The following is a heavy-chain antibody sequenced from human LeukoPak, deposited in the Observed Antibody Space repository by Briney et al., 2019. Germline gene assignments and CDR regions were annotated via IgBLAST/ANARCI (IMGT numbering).Heavy chain of an antibody. CDR1: GGSISSSSHH. V-gene: IGHV4-39*02. J-gene: IGHJ4*02. Sequence: SETLSLTCTVSGGSISSSSHHWSWVRQPPGKGLEWIGSIYYSGNTYYNPSLKSRVTISVDTSKNQFSLELTSVTAADTAVYDCTREYSSSSDYWGQGTLVTVSS. CDR3: TREYSSSSDY. CDR2: IYYSGNT. D-gene: IGHD6-6*01.